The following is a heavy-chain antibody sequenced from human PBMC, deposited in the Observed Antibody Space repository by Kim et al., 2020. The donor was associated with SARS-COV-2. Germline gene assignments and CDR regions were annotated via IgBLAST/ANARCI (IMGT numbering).Heavy chain of an antibody. CDR1: GFTLTRYD. CDR3: ARGSHSSAFIGVLYFGL. D-gene: IGHD6-6*01. V-gene: IGHV3-13*05. Sequence: GGSLRLSCAASGFTLTRYDLHWVRQAAGKGLEWVSGIGATGDQTYSDSAKRRFTISSDNAKNSLMLEMNSMRAGDKAAYYCARGSHSSAFIGVLYFGL. J-gene: IGHJ2*01. CDR2: IGATGDQ.